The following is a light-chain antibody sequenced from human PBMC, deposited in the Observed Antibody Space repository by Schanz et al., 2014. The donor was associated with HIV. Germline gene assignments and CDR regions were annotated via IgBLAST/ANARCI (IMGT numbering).Light chain of an antibody. V-gene: IGLV1-51*01. J-gene: IGLJ1*01. Sequence: QSVLTQPPSVSAAPGQRVTISCSGHSYSIGNNFVSWFQQLPGTAPKLLIYDNYKRPSGIPDRFSGSKSGTSATLVITGLQTGDEADYYCAAWDDSLSALDVFGTGTKLTVL. CDR1: SYSIGNNF. CDR3: AAWDDSLSALDV. CDR2: DNY.